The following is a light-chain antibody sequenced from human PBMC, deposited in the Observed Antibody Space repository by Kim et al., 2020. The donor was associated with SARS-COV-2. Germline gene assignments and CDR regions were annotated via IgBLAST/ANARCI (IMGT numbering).Light chain of an antibody. CDR1: NLGDKY. CDR3: QAWDSTTVI. CDR2: EDT. Sequence: SYELTQPPSVSVSPGQTASISCSGDNLGDKYACWYQQRPGQSPVLVIYEDTRRPSGIPERFSASTSGNTATLTISGTQAMDEADYYGQAWDSTTVIFGGGTQLTVL. V-gene: IGLV3-1*01. J-gene: IGLJ2*01.